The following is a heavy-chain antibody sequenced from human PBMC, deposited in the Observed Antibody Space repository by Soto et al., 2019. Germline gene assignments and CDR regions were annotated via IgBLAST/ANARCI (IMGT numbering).Heavy chain of an antibody. CDR3: ARYPVVVVPAANYGLDV. V-gene: IGHV4-31*03. D-gene: IGHD2-2*01. J-gene: IGHJ6*02. CDR1: GVSVSSDIYY. CDR2: IYYSGNT. Sequence: QVQLQESGPGLVKPSQTLSLTCSVSGVSVSSDIYYWSLIRHHPGKGLEWIGYIYYSGNTYYNPSLGGRVHISLETSKNHFSLRLRSVTPADTAVYYCARYPVVVVPAANYGLDVWGQGTTVTVSS.